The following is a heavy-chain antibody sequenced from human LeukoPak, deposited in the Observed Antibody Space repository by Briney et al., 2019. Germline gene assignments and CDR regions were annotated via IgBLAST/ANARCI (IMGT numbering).Heavy chain of an antibody. CDR3: ATEKVGATRDFDY. CDR2: VDPEDGET. Sequence: ASVKVSCKVSGYTFTDYYMHWVQQAPGKGLEWMGLVDPEDGETIYAEKFQGRVTITADTSTDTAYMELSSLRSEDTAVHYCATEKVGATRDFDYWGQGTLVTVSS. D-gene: IGHD1-26*01. V-gene: IGHV1-69-2*01. CDR1: GYTFTDYY. J-gene: IGHJ4*02.